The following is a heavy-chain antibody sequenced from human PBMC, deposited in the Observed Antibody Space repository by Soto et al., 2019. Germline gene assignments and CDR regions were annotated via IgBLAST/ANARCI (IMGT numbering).Heavy chain of an antibody. D-gene: IGHD3-10*01. CDR3: AKCPGRFYYGPGSYYPTEKNWFDS. V-gene: IGHV3-23*01. CDR1: RFSFSTYA. J-gene: IGHJ5*01. CDR2: ISGSGENT. Sequence: GGSLRLSCAASRFSFSTYAMSWVRQAPGKGPEWVSAISGSGENTFYADSVKGRFAISRDNPKNTLYLQMNSLRVEDTAVYYCAKCPGRFYYGPGSYYPTEKNWFDSWGPGTLVTVSS.